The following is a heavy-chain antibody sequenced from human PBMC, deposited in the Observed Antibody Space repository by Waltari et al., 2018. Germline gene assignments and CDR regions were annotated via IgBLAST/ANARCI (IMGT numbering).Heavy chain of an antibody. CDR3: ARRSRDRYSSISYFDY. J-gene: IGHJ4*02. D-gene: IGHD6-13*01. CDR1: GYSFTSYW. Sequence: EVQLVQSGAEVKKPGESLQISCKGPGYSFTSYWNGWVRQMPGKGLEWMGIIYPGDSDTRYSPSFQGQVTISADKSISTAYLQWSSLKASDTAMCYCARRSRDRYSSISYFDYWGQGTLVTVSS. CDR2: IYPGDSDT. V-gene: IGHV5-51*01.